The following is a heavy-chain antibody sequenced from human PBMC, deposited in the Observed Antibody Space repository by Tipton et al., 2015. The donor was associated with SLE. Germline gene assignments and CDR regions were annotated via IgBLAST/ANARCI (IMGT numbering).Heavy chain of an antibody. CDR1: GGSISSFH. Sequence: TLSLTCTVSGGSISSFHWRWIRQPPGKGLEWIGYIYYSGSTTYNPSLKSRVTISVDTSKNQFSLKLSSVTAADTAFYYCARHAGLDYYFDYWGQGTLVTVSS. V-gene: IGHV4-59*08. J-gene: IGHJ4*02. CDR3: ARHAGLDYYFDY. D-gene: IGHD3/OR15-3a*01. CDR2: IYYSGST.